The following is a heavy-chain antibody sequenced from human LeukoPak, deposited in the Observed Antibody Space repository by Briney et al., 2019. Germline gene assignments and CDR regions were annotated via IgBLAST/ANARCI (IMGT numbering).Heavy chain of an antibody. Sequence: ETLSLTCTVSGGSISSSSYYWGWIRQAPGKGLEWVSYISSSSSTIYYADSVKGRFTISRDNAKNSLYLQMNSLRDEDTAVYYCAREPVGPYWGQGTLVTVSS. J-gene: IGHJ4*02. CDR3: AREPVGPY. CDR2: ISSSSSTI. D-gene: IGHD1-26*01. CDR1: GGSISSSS. V-gene: IGHV3-48*02.